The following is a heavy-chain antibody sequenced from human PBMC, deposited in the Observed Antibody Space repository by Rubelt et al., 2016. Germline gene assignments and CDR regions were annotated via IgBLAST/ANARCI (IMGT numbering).Heavy chain of an antibody. CDR2: INHSGTT. CDR3: ARSYYYDRYFDL. D-gene: IGHD3-22*01. CDR1: GGSLSGYY. J-gene: IGHJ2*01. Sequence: QVQLQQRGAGLLKPSETLSLTCAVYGGSLSGYYWGWIRQPPGKGLEWIGDINHSGTTNYNPSLKSRVTISLDPSKNQFSLTLNAVTAADTAVYYCARSYYYDRYFDLWGRGTLVTVSS. V-gene: IGHV4-34*01.